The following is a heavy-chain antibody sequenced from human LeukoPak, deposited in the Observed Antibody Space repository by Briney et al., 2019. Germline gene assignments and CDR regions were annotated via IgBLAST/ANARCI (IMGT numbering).Heavy chain of an antibody. V-gene: IGHV3-30*18. CDR1: GFTFSSFG. D-gene: IGHD3-10*01. J-gene: IGHJ4*02. CDR3: AKDLGSGSFHLNAFDS. CDR2: ISYDGNNK. Sequence: GRSLRLSCAASGFTFSSFGMHWVRQAPGKGLEWVALISYDGNNKYYPDSVKGRFTISGDNSKNTLYLQMDSLRADDTAVYYCAKDLGSGSFHLNAFDSWGQGTLVTVSS.